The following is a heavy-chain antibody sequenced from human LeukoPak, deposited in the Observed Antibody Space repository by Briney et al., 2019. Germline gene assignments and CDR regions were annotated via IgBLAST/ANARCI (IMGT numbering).Heavy chain of an antibody. CDR2: IYYSGST. D-gene: IGHD3-22*01. CDR1: GGSISSSSYY. V-gene: IGHV4-39*07. CDR3: ASQGTSGSYLTGLDV. J-gene: IGHJ6*02. Sequence: SETLSLTCTVSGGSISSSSYYWGWLRQPPGKGLEWIGSIYYSGSTYYNPSLKSRVTISVDTSKNQFCLELRSVTAADTAVYYCASQGTSGSYLTGLDVWGQGTTVTVSS.